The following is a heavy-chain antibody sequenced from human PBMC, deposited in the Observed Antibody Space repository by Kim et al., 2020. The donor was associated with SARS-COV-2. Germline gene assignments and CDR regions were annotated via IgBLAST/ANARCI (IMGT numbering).Heavy chain of an antibody. Sequence: SETLSLTCTVSGGSISSYYWSWIRQPPGKGLEWIGYIYYSGSTNYNPSLKSRVTISVDTSKNQFSLKLSSVTAADTAVYYCARESNVATIDYWGQGTLVTVSS. CDR3: ARESNVATIDY. CDR2: IYYSGST. J-gene: IGHJ4*02. V-gene: IGHV4-59*01. D-gene: IGHD5-12*01. CDR1: GGSISSYY.